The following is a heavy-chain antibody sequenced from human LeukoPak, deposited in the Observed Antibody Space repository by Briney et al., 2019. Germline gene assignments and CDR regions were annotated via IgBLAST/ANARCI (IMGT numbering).Heavy chain of an antibody. Sequence: GESLKISCKGSGYSFTSYWIGWVRQMPGKGLEWMGIIYPGDSDTRYSPSFQGQVTISADKSISTAYLQWSSLKASDTAMFYCASIPYYYDSSTPGAFDIWGQGTMVTVSS. CDR1: GYSFTSYW. CDR3: ASIPYYYDSSTPGAFDI. D-gene: IGHD3-22*01. CDR2: IYPGDSDT. V-gene: IGHV5-51*01. J-gene: IGHJ3*02.